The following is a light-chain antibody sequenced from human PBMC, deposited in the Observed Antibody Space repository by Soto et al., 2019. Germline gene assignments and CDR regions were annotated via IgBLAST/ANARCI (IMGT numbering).Light chain of an antibody. J-gene: IGKJ1*01. CDR3: QQYNYFWA. V-gene: IGKV1-5*01. CDR2: DAS. Sequence: DIQMTQSPSTLSASVGDRVTITCRASQSISSWLAWYQQKPGKAPKLLIYDASNLESGVPSRFSGGGSGTEFSLTISSLQPDYFATYYCQQYNYFWAFXQGTKVDIK. CDR1: QSISSW.